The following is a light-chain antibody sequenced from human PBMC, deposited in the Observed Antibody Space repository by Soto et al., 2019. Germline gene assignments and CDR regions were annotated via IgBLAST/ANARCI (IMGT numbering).Light chain of an antibody. CDR1: SSDVGNYNL. CDR3: CSYAGSNYV. Sequence: QSALTQPASVSGSPGQSITISCTGTSSDVGNYNLVSWYQHHPGKAPKLMIYEVSKRPSGVSNRFSGSKSGDTASLTIFGLQAEDEADYYCCSYAGSNYVFGTGTKVTVL. V-gene: IGLV2-23*02. J-gene: IGLJ1*01. CDR2: EVS.